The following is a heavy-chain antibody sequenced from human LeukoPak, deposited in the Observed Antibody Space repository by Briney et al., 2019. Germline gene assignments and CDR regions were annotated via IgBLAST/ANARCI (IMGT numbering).Heavy chain of an antibody. D-gene: IGHD3-16*02. CDR2: ISAYNGNT. CDR3: ARDLGSDYDYVWGSYRSNWFDP. V-gene: IGHV1-18*01. CDR1: GYTFTSYG. Sequence: ASVKVSCKASGYTFTSYGISWVRQAPGQGLEWMGWISAYNGNTNYAQKFQGRVTMTRDTSISTAYMELSRLRSDDTAVYYCARDLGSDYDYVWGSYRSNWFDPWGQGTLVTVSS. J-gene: IGHJ5*02.